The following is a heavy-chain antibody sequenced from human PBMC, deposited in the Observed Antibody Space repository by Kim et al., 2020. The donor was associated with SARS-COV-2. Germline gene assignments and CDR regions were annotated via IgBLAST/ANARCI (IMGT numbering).Heavy chain of an antibody. CDR3: ARDRAAAGTSYYYYYGMDV. V-gene: IGHV3-66*01. J-gene: IGHJ6*02. D-gene: IGHD6-13*01. Sequence: GGSLRLSCAASGFTVSSNYMSWVRQAPGKGLEWVSVIYSGGSTYYADSVKGRFTISRDNSKNTLYLQMNSLRAEDTAVYYCARDRAAAGTSYYYYYGMDVWGQGTTVTVSS. CDR1: GFTVSSNY. CDR2: IYSGGST.